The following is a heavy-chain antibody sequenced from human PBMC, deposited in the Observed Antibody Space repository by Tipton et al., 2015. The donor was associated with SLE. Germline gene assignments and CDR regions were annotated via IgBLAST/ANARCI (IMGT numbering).Heavy chain of an antibody. D-gene: IGHD2-15*01. Sequence: TLSLTCTVSGGSISSSSYYWGWIRQPPGKGLEWIASIYYSGSTYYNPSLKSRVTISVDTSKNQFSLKLSSVTAADTAVYYCARGGGFDAFDIWGQGTMVTVSS. V-gene: IGHV4-39*07. CDR1: GGSISSSSYY. CDR3: ARGGGFDAFDI. CDR2: IYYSGST. J-gene: IGHJ3*02.